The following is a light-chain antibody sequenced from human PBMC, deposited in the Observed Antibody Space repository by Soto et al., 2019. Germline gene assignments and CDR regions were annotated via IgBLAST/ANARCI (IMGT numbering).Light chain of an antibody. V-gene: IGKV3-20*01. J-gene: IGKJ5*01. CDR2: AAS. CDR1: QSVSTSY. CDR3: QQYGNSPIT. Sequence: EIVLTQSPGTLSLSPVERATLSFRASQSVSTSYLAWYQQKPGQAPGLLIYAASSRATGIPDRFSGSGSGTDFTLTISRLEPEDFAVYYCQQYGNSPITFGQGTRLEIK.